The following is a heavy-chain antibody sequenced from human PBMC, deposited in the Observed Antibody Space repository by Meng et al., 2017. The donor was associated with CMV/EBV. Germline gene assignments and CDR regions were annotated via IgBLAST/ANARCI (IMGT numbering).Heavy chain of an antibody. D-gene: IGHD3-22*01. CDR2: FDPEDGET. V-gene: IGHV1-24*01. Sequence: ASVKVSCKASGYTLTELSMHWVRQAPGKGLEWMGGFDPEDGETIYAQKFQGRVTMTEDTSTDTAYMELSSLRSEDTAVYYCATLYYYDSSPPGETNDAFDIWGQGTMVTVSS. J-gene: IGHJ3*02. CDR3: ATLYYYDSSPPGETNDAFDI. CDR1: GYTLTELS.